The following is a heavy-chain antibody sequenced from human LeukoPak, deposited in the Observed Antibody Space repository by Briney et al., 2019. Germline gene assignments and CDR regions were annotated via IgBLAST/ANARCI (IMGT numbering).Heavy chain of an antibody. D-gene: IGHD2-2*03. V-gene: IGHV3-53*01. CDR3: ARDGYCSSTSCEYYYYYMDV. Sequence: GGSLRLSCAASGFTVSSNYMSWVRQAPGKGLEWVSVIYSGGSTYYADSVKGRFTISRDNSKNTLYLQMNSLRAEDTAVYYCARDGYCSSTSCEYYYYYMDVWGKGTTVTVSS. J-gene: IGHJ6*03. CDR1: GFTVSSNY. CDR2: IYSGGST.